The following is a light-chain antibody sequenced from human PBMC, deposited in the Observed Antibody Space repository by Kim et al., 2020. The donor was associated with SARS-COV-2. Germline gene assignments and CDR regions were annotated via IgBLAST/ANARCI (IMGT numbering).Light chain of an antibody. Sequence: ATINCKSSQSVLYSFSNKSYLAWYQQRPGQPPKLLIYWASTRESGVPDRFSGSGSGTNFTLTISSLQAEDVAVYYCQQYYSSPLTFGGGTKVDIK. CDR1: QSVLYSFSNKSY. CDR3: QQYYSSPLT. CDR2: WAS. V-gene: IGKV4-1*01. J-gene: IGKJ4*01.